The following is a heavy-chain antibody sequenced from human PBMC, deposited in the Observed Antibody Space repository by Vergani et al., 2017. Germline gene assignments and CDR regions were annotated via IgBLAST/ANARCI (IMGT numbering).Heavy chain of an antibody. D-gene: IGHD4-17*01. CDR1: GGSISSYY. CDR3: ARTRYGDVAFDI. Sequence: QVQLQESGPGLVKPSETLSLTCTVSGGSISSYYWSWIRQPPGKGLEWIGYIYYSGSTNYNPSLKSRVTISVDTSKNQFSLKLSSVPAADTAVYYCARTRYGDVAFDIWGEGTMVTVSS. CDR2: IYYSGST. J-gene: IGHJ3*02. V-gene: IGHV4-59*01.